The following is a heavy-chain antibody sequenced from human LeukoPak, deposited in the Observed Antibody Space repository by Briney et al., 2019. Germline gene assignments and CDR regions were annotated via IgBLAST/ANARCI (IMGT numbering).Heavy chain of an antibody. Sequence: PSETLSLTCTVSGGSISSGDYYWSWVRQPPGKGLEWIGYIYYSGSTYYNPSLKSRVTISVDTSKNQFSLKLSSVTAADTAVYYCARESYCSSTSCYDYWGQGTLVTVSS. CDR3: ARESYCSSTSCYDY. CDR2: IYYSGST. CDR1: GGSISSGDYY. V-gene: IGHV4-30-4*08. D-gene: IGHD2-2*01. J-gene: IGHJ4*02.